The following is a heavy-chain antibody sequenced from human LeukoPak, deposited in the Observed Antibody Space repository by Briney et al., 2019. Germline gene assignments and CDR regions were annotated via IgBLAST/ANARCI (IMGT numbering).Heavy chain of an antibody. CDR2: INPNSGGT. V-gene: IGHV1-2*02. D-gene: IGHD1-7*01. CDR3: AGLVRELGRNSDY. J-gene: IGHJ4*02. CDR1: GYTFTSYY. Sequence: ASVKVSCKASGYTFTSYYMHWVRQAPGQGLEWMGWINPNSGGTNYAQKFQCTVTMTNYTSIRTAYMEMSRLRADDTAVYYCAGLVRELGRNSDYWGQGTLVTVSS.